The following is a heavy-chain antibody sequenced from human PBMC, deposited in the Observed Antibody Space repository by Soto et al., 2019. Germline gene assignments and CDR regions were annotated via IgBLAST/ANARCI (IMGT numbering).Heavy chain of an antibody. V-gene: IGHV1-69*02. D-gene: IGHD2-21*02. CDR1: GGTFSSYT. CDR2: IIPILGIA. CDR3: ARGIVVVTAKIGYYYYYGMDV. J-gene: IGHJ6*02. Sequence: QVQLVQSGAEVQKPGSSVKVSCKASGGTFSSYTISWVRQAPGQGLEWMGRIIPILGIANYAQKFQGRVTITADKSTSTAYMELSSLRSEDTAVYYYARGIVVVTAKIGYYYYYGMDVWGQGTTVTVSS.